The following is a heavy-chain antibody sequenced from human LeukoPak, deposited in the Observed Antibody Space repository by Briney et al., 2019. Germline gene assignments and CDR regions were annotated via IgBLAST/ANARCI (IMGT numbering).Heavy chain of an antibody. J-gene: IGHJ4*02. V-gene: IGHV4-4*02. CDR3: ARWDYGLGSYKWDY. CDR2: IYHSGST. D-gene: IGHD3-10*01. Sequence: SETLSLTCAVSGGSISSSNWWSWVRQPPGKGLEWIGEIYHSGSTNYNPSLKSRVTISVDKSKNQFSLKLSSVTAADTAVYYCARWDYGLGSYKWDYWGQGTLVTVSS. CDR1: GGSISSSNW.